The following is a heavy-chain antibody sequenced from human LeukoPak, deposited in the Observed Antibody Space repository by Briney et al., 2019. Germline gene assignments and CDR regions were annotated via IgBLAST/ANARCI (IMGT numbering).Heavy chain of an antibody. D-gene: IGHD3-10*01. J-gene: IGHJ4*02. CDR3: ARPSYYYGSGSFDY. V-gene: IGHV1-8*01. Sequence: ASVKVSCKASGYTFTSYDINWVRQATGQGLEWMGWMNPNSGNTGYAQKFQGRVAMTRNTSISTAYMELSSLRSEDTAVYYCARPSYYYGSGSFDYWGQGTLVTVSS. CDR1: GYTFTSYD. CDR2: MNPNSGNT.